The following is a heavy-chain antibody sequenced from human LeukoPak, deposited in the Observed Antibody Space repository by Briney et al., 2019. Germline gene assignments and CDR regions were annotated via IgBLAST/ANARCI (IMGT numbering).Heavy chain of an antibody. J-gene: IGHJ4*02. CDR1: GLTFSHAW. CDR3: ARGERGYSGRIDY. V-gene: IGHV3-48*01. Sequence: GGSLRLSCAASGLTFSHAWMNWVRQAPGKGLEWVSYISSSSTTIYYADSVKGRFTISRDNAKNSLYLQMNSLRAEDTAVYYCARGERGYSGRIDYWGQGTLVTVSS. CDR2: ISSSSTTI. D-gene: IGHD5-12*01.